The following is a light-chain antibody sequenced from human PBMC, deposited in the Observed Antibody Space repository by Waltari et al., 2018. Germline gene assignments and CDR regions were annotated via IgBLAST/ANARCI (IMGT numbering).Light chain of an antibody. V-gene: IGLV2-14*01. CDR2: DVS. J-gene: IGLJ2*01. Sequence: SALTQPDSVSGSPGQSITISCSGISSDSAVYNYVSWYQQHPGEAPTVIIYDVSNRPSGVSNRFSGSKSGSSASLTISGLQAEDEADYYCSSFTSSTTGIFGGGTKLTVL. CDR3: SSFTSSTTGI. CDR1: SSDSAVYNY.